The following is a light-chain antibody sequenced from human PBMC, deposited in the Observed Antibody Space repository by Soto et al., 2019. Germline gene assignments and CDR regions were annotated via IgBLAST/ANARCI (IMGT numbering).Light chain of an antibody. Sequence: DIQITQSPSTLSASLGDRVTITCRASQSISSWLAWYQQKPGKAPKLLIYDASSLESGVPSRFSGSGSGTEFTLTISSLQPDDFATYYCQQYNSYRAWTFGQGTKVEIK. CDR3: QQYNSYRAWT. V-gene: IGKV1-5*01. CDR2: DAS. J-gene: IGKJ1*01. CDR1: QSISSW.